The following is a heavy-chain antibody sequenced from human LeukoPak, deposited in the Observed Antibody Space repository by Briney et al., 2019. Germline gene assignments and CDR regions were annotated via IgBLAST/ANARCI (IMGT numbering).Heavy chain of an antibody. J-gene: IGHJ6*02. CDR2: IYPDDSET. D-gene: IGHD1-26*01. CDR3: ARPSSGTYYGMDV. CDR1: GYRFTSYW. Sequence: GESLKISCKGSGYRFTSYWIAWVRQMPGKGLEWMRTIYPDDSETRYSPSSQGQVTILADKSISTAYLQWSTLEASDTATYYCARPSSGTYYGMDVWGQGTTVTVSS. V-gene: IGHV5-51*01.